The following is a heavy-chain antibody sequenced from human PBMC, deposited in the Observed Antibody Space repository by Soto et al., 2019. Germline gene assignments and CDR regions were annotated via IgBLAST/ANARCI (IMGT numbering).Heavy chain of an antibody. CDR1: GGTFSLSA. D-gene: IGHD1-26*01. CDR2: IIPILGIA. CDR3: ARGLQAGSSSWYSGSYYYFDY. V-gene: IGHV1-69*10. J-gene: IGHJ4*02. Sequence: ASVKVSCKASGGTFSLSAILFLRQAPGQGLEWMGGIIPILGIANYAQTFPGRVPLPAYPSPSPASLELSSLRSEDTAVYYCARGLQAGSSSWYSGSYYYFDYWGQGTLVTVSS.